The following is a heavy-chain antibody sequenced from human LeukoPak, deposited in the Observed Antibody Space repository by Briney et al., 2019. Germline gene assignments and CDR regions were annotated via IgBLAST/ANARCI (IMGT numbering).Heavy chain of an antibody. CDR2: IKPDGSEK. CDR1: GFTFSNYW. V-gene: IGHV3-7*01. Sequence: GGSLRLSCAASGFTFSNYWMSWVRQPPGKGLEWVAHIKPDGSEKNYVDSVKGRFTISRDNAKNSLYLQMNSLRAEDTAVYYCARKSESDYDFWSGYYTGLDYWGQGTLVTVSS. J-gene: IGHJ4*02. CDR3: ARKSESDYDFWSGYYTGLDY. D-gene: IGHD3-3*01.